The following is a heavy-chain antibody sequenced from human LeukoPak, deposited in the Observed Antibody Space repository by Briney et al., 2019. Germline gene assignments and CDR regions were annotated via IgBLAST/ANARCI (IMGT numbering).Heavy chain of an antibody. CDR3: ARDQKASMTLDY. CDR2: IIPIFGTA. CDR1: GGTFSSYA. V-gene: IGHV1-69*13. Sequence: GASVKVSCKASGGTFSSYAISWVRQAPGQGLEWMGGIIPIFGTANYAQKFQGRVTITADESTSTAYMELSSLRSEDTAVYYCARDQKASMTLDYWGQGTLVTVSS. J-gene: IGHJ4*02. D-gene: IGHD2/OR15-2a*01.